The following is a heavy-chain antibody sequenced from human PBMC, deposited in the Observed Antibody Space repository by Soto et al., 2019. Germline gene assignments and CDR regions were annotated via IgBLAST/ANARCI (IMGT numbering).Heavy chain of an antibody. J-gene: IGHJ4*02. CDR3: ARETYGDFGY. CDR1: GYTFTSYG. CDR2: ISTYNGFT. D-gene: IGHD2-21*01. Sequence: ASVKVSCKASGYTFTSYGITWVRQAPGQGLEWMGWISTYNGFTNYAQNLQGRVTMTTDTSTNTAYMELRSLRSDDTAVYYCARETYGDFGYWGQGTLVTVS. V-gene: IGHV1-18*01.